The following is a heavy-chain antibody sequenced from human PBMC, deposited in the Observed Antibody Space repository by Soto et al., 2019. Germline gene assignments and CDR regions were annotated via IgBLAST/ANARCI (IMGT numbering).Heavy chain of an antibody. D-gene: IGHD6-13*01. CDR2: SSGSGGST. CDR3: AKSGSWYYFDS. Sequence: GGSLRLSCAASGFTFSSYAMSWVRQAPGKGLEGVSASSGSGGSTYYADSVKGRFTISRDNSKNTLYPQMYSLRAEDTAVYYCAKSGSWYYFDSWGQGTLVTVSS. CDR1: GFTFSSYA. V-gene: IGHV3-23*01. J-gene: IGHJ4*02.